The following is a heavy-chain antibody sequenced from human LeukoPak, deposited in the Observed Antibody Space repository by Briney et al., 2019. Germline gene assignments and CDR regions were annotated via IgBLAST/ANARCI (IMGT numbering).Heavy chain of an antibody. V-gene: IGHV3-7*01. CDR1: GFTFSTYW. Sequence: PGGSLRLSCAVSGFTFSTYWMGWVRQAPGKGLEWVAHMNQDGSVKNYADSVKGRFTISGDNAKNSLYLQMNSLRAEDTAVYYCARDYGGDRGTFGIWGQGTTVTVSS. D-gene: IGHD4-23*01. J-gene: IGHJ3*02. CDR3: ARDYGGDRGTFGI. CDR2: MNQDGSVK.